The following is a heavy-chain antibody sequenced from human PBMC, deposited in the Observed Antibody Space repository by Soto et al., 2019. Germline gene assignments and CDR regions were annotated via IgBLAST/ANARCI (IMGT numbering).Heavy chain of an antibody. V-gene: IGHV1-3*01. CDR1: GYTFTSYA. J-gene: IGHJ4*02. D-gene: IGHD3-10*01. CDR2: INAGNGNT. Sequence: VKVSCKASGYTFTSYAMHWVRQAPGQRLEWMGWINAGNGNTKYSQKFQGRVTITRDTSASTAYMELSSLRSEDTAVYYCAIWFGELLYSSFFDYWGQGTLVTVS. CDR3: AIWFGELLYSSFFDY.